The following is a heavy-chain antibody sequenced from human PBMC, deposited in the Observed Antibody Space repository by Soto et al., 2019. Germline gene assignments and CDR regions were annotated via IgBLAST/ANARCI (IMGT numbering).Heavy chain of an antibody. D-gene: IGHD3-10*01. J-gene: IGHJ2*01. CDR2: IWYDGSNK. V-gene: IGHV3-33*01. CDR3: ARDGYYGSGSYHWYFDL. Sequence: PGGCLGISXAACGLTFSSYGMHWLRQAQGKGLEWVAVIWYDGSNKYYADSVKGRFTISRDNSKNTLYLQMNSLRAEDTAVYYCARDGYYGSGSYHWYFDLWGRGTLVTVSS. CDR1: GLTFSSYG.